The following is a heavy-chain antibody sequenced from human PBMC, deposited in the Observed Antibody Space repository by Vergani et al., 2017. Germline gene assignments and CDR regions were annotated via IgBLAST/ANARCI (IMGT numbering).Heavy chain of an antibody. J-gene: IGHJ6*02. Sequence: ELQLVESGGGLVQPGGSLRLSCAASGFISSSYWMSWVRQAPGKGLEWVANVNQDGSEKYYVDSVRGRFTISRDNAKNSIYLQMNSLRAEDTAVYFCVRVPLIRRGSGNYGINNYHGMDVWGQGTTVIVSS. CDR3: VRVPLIRRGSGNYGINNYHGMDV. V-gene: IGHV3-7*01. CDR2: VNQDGSEK. D-gene: IGHD3-10*01. CDR1: GFISSSYW.